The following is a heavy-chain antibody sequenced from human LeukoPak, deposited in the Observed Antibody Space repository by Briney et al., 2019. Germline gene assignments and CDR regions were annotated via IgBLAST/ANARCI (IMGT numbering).Heavy chain of an antibody. J-gene: IGHJ5*02. CDR2: IYYSEST. CDR3: ARVGTYYDFWSGYFTANWFDP. V-gene: IGHV4-39*07. Sequence: SETLSLTCSVSGGSISSSSYYWGWIRQPPGKGLEWIGSIYYSESTYYNPSLKSRVTISVDMSKNQFSLKLRSVTAADTAVYYCARVGTYYDFWSGYFTANWFDPWGQGTLVTVSS. CDR1: GGSISSSSYY. D-gene: IGHD3-3*01.